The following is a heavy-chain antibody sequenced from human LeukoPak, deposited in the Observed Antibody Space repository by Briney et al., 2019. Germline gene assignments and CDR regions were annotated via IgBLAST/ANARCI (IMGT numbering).Heavy chain of an antibody. CDR2: IWYDGSSK. J-gene: IGHJ4*02. CDR3: ARDLVSKAVGSSPDY. Sequence: PGGSLRLSCAASGFTFSSYGMHWVRQAPGKGLEWVAVIWYDGSSKYYADSVKGRFTISRDNSKNTLYLQMNSLRAEDTAVYYCARDLVSKAVGSSPDYRGQGTLVTVSS. D-gene: IGHD6-13*01. CDR1: GFTFSSYG. V-gene: IGHV3-33*01.